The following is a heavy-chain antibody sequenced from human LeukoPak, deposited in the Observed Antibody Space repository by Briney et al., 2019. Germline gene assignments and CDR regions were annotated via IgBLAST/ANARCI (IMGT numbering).Heavy chain of an antibody. CDR3: ARHRPRSYYDSSGSDFDY. V-gene: IGHV4-59*08. Sequence: SETLSLTCTVSGCSISSYYWSWIRQPPGKGLEWIGYIYYSGSTNYNPSLKSRVTISVDTSKNQFSLKLSSVTAADTAVYYCARHRPRSYYDSSGSDFDYWGQGTLVTVSS. D-gene: IGHD3-22*01. CDR2: IYYSGST. CDR1: GCSISSYY. J-gene: IGHJ4*02.